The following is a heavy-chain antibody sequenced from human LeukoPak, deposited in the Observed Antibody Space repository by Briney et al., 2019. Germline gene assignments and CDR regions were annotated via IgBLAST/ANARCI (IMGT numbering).Heavy chain of an antibody. V-gene: IGHV4-34*01. CDR1: GGSISTDN. CDR3: ARGRGIAAAGSYNWFDP. J-gene: IGHJ5*02. D-gene: IGHD6-13*01. Sequence: PETLSLTCTVSGGSISTDNWNWIRQPPGKGLEWIGEINHSGSTNYNPSLKSRVTISVDTSKNQFSLKLSSVTAADTAVYYCARGRGIAAAGSYNWFDPWGQGTLVTVSS. CDR2: INHSGST.